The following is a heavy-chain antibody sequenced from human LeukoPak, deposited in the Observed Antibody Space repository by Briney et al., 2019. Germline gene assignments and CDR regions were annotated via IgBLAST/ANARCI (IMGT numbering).Heavy chain of an antibody. D-gene: IGHD2-21*02. J-gene: IGHJ4*02. CDR3: ATNVTYSFDN. CDR2: IHHGGST. CDR1: AYSFSSGYY. V-gene: IGHV4-38-2*01. Sequence: KSSETLTLTCAVSAYSFSSGYYWGWLRQPPGKGLEWIGSIHHGGSTYYNPSLKSRITISIDRSKNQFSLKLNSVTAADSAVYYCATNVTYSFDNWGQGTLVTVSS.